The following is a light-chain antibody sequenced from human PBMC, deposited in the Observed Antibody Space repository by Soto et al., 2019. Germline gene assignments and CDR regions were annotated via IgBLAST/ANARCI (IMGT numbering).Light chain of an antibody. CDR1: QSISSW. J-gene: IGKJ1*01. CDR3: QQYNNFWT. CDR2: DAS. V-gene: IGKV1-5*01. Sequence: DIQMIQSPSTLSASVGDRVTITCRASQSISSWLAWYQQKPGKAPRLLIYDASYLERGVPSRLSGSGSGTEFTLTISDLQPDDLATYYCQQYNNFWTFGPGTKV.